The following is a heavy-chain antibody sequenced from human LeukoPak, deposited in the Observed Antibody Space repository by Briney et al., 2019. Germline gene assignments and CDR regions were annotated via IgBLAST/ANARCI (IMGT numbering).Heavy chain of an antibody. V-gene: IGHV3-21*01. Sequence: SGGSLRLSCAASGFTFSSYSMNWVRQAPGKGLEWVSSISSSSSYIYYADSVKGRFTISRDNAKNSLYLQMNSLRAEDTAVYYCARGTSYNWNYLGDYWGQGTLVTVSS. D-gene: IGHD1-7*01. CDR3: ARGTSYNWNYLGDY. CDR1: GFTFSSYS. J-gene: IGHJ4*02. CDR2: ISSSSSYI.